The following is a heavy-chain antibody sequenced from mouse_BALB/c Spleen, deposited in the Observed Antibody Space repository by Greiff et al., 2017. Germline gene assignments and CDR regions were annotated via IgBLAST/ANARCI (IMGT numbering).Heavy chain of an antibody. CDR1: GFSLTSYG. CDR2: IWSGGST. CDR3: ARNGHSWFAY. D-gene: IGHD3-1*01. Sequence: VQVVESGPGLVQPSQSLSITCTVSGFSLTSYGVHWVRQSPGKGLEWLGVIWSGGSTDYNAAFISRLSISKDNSKSQVFFKMNSLQADDTAIYYCARNGHSWFAYWGQGTLVTVSA. V-gene: IGHV2-4-1*01. J-gene: IGHJ3*01.